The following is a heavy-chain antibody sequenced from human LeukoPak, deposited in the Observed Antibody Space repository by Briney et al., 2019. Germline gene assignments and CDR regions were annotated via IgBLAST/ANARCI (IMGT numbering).Heavy chain of an antibody. D-gene: IGHD2-15*01. CDR1: VFTFSSYW. V-gene: IGHV3-74*01. Sequence: GGSLRLSCAAPVFTFSSYWMHWVPQAPGKGLVCVSRINSDGSRKSYADSVKGRFTISRDNAKNTLYLQMNSLRAEDTAVYYCESDYVAYDTLDIWGQGTMVTVS. J-gene: IGHJ3*02. CDR2: INSDGSRK. CDR3: ESDYVAYDTLDI.